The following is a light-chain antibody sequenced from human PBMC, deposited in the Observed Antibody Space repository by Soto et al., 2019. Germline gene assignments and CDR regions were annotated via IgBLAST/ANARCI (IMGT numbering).Light chain of an antibody. CDR2: DAS. J-gene: IGKJ4*01. CDR3: QQRRHSPVT. V-gene: IGKV3-11*01. CDR1: QSVSSH. Sequence: ESVLTQSPATLSLSPGERATLSCRASQSVSSHLVWYQQKPGQAPRLLIYDASNRATGIPARFSGSGSGTDFTLTISSLEPQDFAVYYRQQRRHSPVTSGGGTKV.